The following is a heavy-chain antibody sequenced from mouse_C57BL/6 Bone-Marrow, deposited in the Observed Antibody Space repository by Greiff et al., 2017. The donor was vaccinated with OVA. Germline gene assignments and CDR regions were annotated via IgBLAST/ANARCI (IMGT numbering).Heavy chain of an antibody. CDR2: IDPENGDT. Sequence: VQLQQSGAALVRPGASVKLSCTASGFNIKDDYMHWVKQRPEQGLEWIGWIDPENGDTEYASKFQGKATITADTSSNTAYLQLSSLTSEDTAVYYCTRGGSYFDYWGQGTTLTVSS. V-gene: IGHV14-4*01. D-gene: IGHD1-1*02. J-gene: IGHJ2*01. CDR3: TRGGSYFDY. CDR1: GFNIKDDY.